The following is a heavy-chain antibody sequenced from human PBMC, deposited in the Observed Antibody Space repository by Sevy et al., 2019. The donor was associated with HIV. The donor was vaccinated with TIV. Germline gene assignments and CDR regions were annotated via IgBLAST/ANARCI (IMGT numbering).Heavy chain of an antibody. CDR2: ISNSGGNT. D-gene: IGHD2-8*02. Sequence: GGSLRLSCAASGFTFSTYAMGWVRQAPGKGLEWVSAISNSGGNTYYAGSVEGRFTISRDNSKNTLYLQMNSLRAEDTAVYYCAKDGAPYCTGGICFPYWFFDLWGRGTLVTVSS. CDR3: AKDGAPYCTGGICFPYWFFDL. J-gene: IGHJ2*01. CDR1: GFTFSTYA. V-gene: IGHV3-23*01.